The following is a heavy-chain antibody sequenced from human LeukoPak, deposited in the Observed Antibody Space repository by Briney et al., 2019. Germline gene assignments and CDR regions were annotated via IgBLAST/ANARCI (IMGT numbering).Heavy chain of an antibody. CDR2: ISSSSSTI. J-gene: IGHJ5*02. CDR1: GFTFSSYS. D-gene: IGHD1-26*01. V-gene: IGHV3-48*02. CDR3: ARDSNAQRRGRVWGSLYSGSYRET. Sequence: PGGSLRLSCAASGFTFSSYSMNWVRQAPGKGLEWVSYISSSSSTIYYADSVKGRFTISRDNAKNSLYLQMNSLRDEDTAVYYCARDSNAQRRGRVWGSLYSGSYRETWGQGTLVTVSS.